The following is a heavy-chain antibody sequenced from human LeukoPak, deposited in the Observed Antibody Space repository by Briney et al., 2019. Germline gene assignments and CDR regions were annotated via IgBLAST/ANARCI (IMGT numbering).Heavy chain of an antibody. J-gene: IGHJ4*02. CDR3: ITDIPGGGYPLDF. D-gene: IGHD3-16*02. Sequence: GGSLRLSCAASGFTFTSAWMSWVRQSPRKRLEWVGRIKSKADGETIDYAAPVKGRFTISRDDSTKTLYLLMNSLETDDTAVYFCITDIPGGGYPLDFWGQGTLVTVSS. V-gene: IGHV3-15*01. CDR2: IKSKADGETI. CDR1: GFTFTSAW.